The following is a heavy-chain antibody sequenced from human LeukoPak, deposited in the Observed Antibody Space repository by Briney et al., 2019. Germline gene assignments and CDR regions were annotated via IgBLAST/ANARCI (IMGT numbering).Heavy chain of an antibody. Sequence: SGESLRLSCAASGFTFSSYSMNWVRQAPGKGLEWVANIKQDGSEKYYVDSVKGRFTISRDNAKNSLYLQMNSLRAEDTAVYYCARASKAYRLPVLGLDAFDIWGQGTMVTVSS. CDR2: IKQDGSEK. V-gene: IGHV3-7*01. J-gene: IGHJ3*02. D-gene: IGHD1-26*01. CDR1: GFTFSSYS. CDR3: ARASKAYRLPVLGLDAFDI.